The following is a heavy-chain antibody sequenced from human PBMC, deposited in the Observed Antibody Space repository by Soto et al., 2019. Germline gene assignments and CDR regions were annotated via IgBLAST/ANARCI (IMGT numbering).Heavy chain of an antibody. Sequence: GASVNVSCKSSGYTFTTYGISWVRQTPGQGLEWMGWISAYNGNTNYSQKLQGRVTMTTDTSTSTAYMELRSLRSDDTAVYYCARDLRDIVATIPSADAFDIWGQGTMVTVSS. CDR3: ARDLRDIVATIPSADAFDI. CDR2: ISAYNGNT. V-gene: IGHV1-18*04. CDR1: GYTFTTYG. J-gene: IGHJ3*02. D-gene: IGHD5-12*01.